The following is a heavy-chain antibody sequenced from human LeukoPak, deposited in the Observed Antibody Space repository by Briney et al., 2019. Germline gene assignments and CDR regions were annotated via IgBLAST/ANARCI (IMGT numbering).Heavy chain of an antibody. V-gene: IGHV1-18*01. D-gene: IGHD3-22*01. J-gene: IGHJ4*02. CDR2: ISAYNGNT. Sequence: GASVKVSCKASGYTFTSYGISWVRQAPGQGLEWMGWISAYNGNTNYAQKLQGRVTMTTDTSTSTAYMELRSLRSDDTAVYYCARGGGGTNALSRPTYYYDSSGLWYFDYWGQGTPVTVSS. CDR1: GYTFTSYG. CDR3: ARGGGGTNALSRPTYYYDSSGLWYFDY.